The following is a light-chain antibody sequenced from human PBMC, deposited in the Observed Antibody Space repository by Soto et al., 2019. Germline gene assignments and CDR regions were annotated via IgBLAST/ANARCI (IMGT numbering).Light chain of an antibody. Sequence: QSALTQPASVSGSPGQSITISCAGTSSDVGGYNHVSWYQHHPGKAPKVMIYEVTNRPSGVSNRFSGSKSGNTASLTISGLQPEDEADYYCVSYTHSGSFWVLGGGTKLTVL. CDR3: VSYTHSGSFWV. J-gene: IGLJ3*02. V-gene: IGLV2-14*01. CDR1: SSDVGGYNH. CDR2: EVT.